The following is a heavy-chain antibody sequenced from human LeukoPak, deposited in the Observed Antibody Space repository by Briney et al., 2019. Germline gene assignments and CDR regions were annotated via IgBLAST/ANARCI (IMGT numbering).Heavy chain of an antibody. Sequence: GGSLRLSCAASGFTFSSYSMNWVRQAPGKGLEWVSSISSSSSYIYYADSVKGRFTISRDNAKNSLYLQMNSLRAEDTAVYYCARENYGSGSYEGYFDYWGLGTLVTVSS. CDR3: ARENYGSGSYEGYFDY. V-gene: IGHV3-21*01. J-gene: IGHJ4*02. CDR1: GFTFSSYS. D-gene: IGHD3-10*01. CDR2: ISSSSSYI.